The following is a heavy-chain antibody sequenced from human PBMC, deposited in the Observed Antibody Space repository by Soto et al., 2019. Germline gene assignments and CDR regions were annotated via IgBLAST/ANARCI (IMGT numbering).Heavy chain of an antibody. Sequence: EVQLVQSGAEVKKPGESLRISCKGSGYSFTSYWISWVRQMPGKGLEWMGRIDPSDSYTNYSPSFQGHVTISADKSISTAYLQWSSLKASDTAMYYCAREGPTYYDILTGHPVDYWGQGTLVTVSS. J-gene: IGHJ4*02. V-gene: IGHV5-10-1*03. CDR2: IDPSDSYT. CDR3: AREGPTYYDILTGHPVDY. CDR1: GYSFTSYW. D-gene: IGHD3-9*01.